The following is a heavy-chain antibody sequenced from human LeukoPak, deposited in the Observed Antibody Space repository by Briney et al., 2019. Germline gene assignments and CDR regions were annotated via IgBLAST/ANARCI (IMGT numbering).Heavy chain of an antibody. D-gene: IGHD6-13*01. V-gene: IGHV3-23*01. J-gene: IGHJ6*02. CDR3: ARTIAQYSNSWLYFYYGLTS. CDR2: ISGGREDT. CDR1: GFTFGSYA. Sequence: PGGSLRLSCTASGFTFGSYAMSWVRQAPGKGLEWGSSISGGREDTYYADSVKGRFTISRDNSKSTLYLQMNSLRAEDTAVYYCARTIAQYSNSWLYFYYGLTSGAKGPRSPSP.